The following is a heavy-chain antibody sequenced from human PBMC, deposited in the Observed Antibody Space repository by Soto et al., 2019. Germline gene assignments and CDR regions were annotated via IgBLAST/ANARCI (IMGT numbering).Heavy chain of an antibody. D-gene: IGHD5-18*01. Sequence: QVQLVQSGAEVKKPGSSVKVSCKASGGTFSSYAISWVRQAPGQGLEWMGGIIPIFGTANYAQKFQGRVTITADESTSTAYMELSSLRSEDTAVYYCARSQRWFAYYYYNGMDVWGQGTTVTVSS. CDR1: GGTFSSYA. V-gene: IGHV1-69*01. J-gene: IGHJ6*02. CDR2: IIPIFGTA. CDR3: ARSQRWFAYYYYNGMDV.